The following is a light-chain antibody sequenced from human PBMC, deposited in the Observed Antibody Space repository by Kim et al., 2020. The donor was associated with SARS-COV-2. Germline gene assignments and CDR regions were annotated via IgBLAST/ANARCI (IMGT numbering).Light chain of an antibody. V-gene: IGLV2-14*03. CDR3: SSYTSSTTWV. J-gene: IGLJ3*02. Sequence: QSALAQPASVSDSPGQSIPISCTGSSSDVGGYDHVSWYQQHPDKVPKLMIYDVSKRPSGVSSRFSGSKSGNTASLTISGLQTEDEAVYYCSSYTSSTTWVFGGGTKVTVL. CDR2: DVS. CDR1: SSDVGGYDH.